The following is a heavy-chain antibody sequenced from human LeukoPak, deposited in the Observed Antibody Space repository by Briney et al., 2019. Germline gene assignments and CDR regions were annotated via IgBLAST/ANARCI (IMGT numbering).Heavy chain of an antibody. CDR1: GFTFDDYA. V-gene: IGHV3-9*01. Sequence: GRSLRLSCAASGFTFDDYAMRWVRQAPGKGLEWVSGISWNSGSIGYADSVEGRFTLSRDQAKNSLYVKMNSLRDEDTAWYYCAKGGGPDIVVVPAAIGFAFDIWGQGTMVTVSS. J-gene: IGHJ3*02. D-gene: IGHD2-2*02. CDR2: ISWNSGSI. CDR3: AKGGGPDIVVVPAAIGFAFDI.